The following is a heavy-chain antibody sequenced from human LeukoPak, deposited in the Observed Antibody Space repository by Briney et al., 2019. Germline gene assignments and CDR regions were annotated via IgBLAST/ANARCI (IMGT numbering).Heavy chain of an antibody. V-gene: IGHV4-59*01. J-gene: IGHJ4*02. CDR2: IYYSGST. D-gene: IGHD3-22*01. Sequence: KPSETLSLTCTVSGGSISSYYWSWIRQPPGKGLDWIGYIYYSGSTNYNPSLKSRVTISVDTSKNQFSLKLSSVTAADTAVYYCARERRSGYPEWGQGTLVTVSS. CDR1: GGSISSYY. CDR3: ARERRSGYPE.